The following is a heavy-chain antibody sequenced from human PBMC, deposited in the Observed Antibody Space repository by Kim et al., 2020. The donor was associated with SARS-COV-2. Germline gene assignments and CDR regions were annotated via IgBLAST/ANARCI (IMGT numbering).Heavy chain of an antibody. Sequence: GGSLRLSCAASGFTFSSYWMSWVRQAPGKGLEWVANIKQDGSEKYYVDSVKGRFTISRDNAKNSLYLQMNSLRAEDTAVYYCARVYSSGSPWVLDVWGQGTTVTVSS. CDR3: ARVYSSGSPWVLDV. CDR1: GFTFSSYW. J-gene: IGHJ6*02. V-gene: IGHV3-7*01. D-gene: IGHD6-19*01. CDR2: IKQDGSEK.